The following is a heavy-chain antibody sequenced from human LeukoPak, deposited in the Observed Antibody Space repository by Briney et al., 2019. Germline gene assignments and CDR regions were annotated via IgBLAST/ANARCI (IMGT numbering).Heavy chain of an antibody. CDR3: ATYHQRFDP. J-gene: IGHJ5*02. Sequence: SETLSLTCTVSGGSISSYYWSWIREPPGKGKEWIGYISTSGSTNSNPSLKSRVTISVDTSKNQFSLNLSSVTAADTAVYYCATYHQRFDPWGQGTLVTVSS. V-gene: IGHV4-4*09. CDR1: GGSISSYY. CDR2: ISTSGST. D-gene: IGHD2-2*01.